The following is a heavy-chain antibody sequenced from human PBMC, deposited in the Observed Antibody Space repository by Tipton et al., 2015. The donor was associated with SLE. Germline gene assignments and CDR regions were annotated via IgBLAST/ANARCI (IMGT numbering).Heavy chain of an antibody. V-gene: IGHV4-34*01. D-gene: IGHD6-19*01. J-gene: IGHJ4*02. CDR3: ARGIGWLSLDY. CDR1: GGSFSGYY. Sequence: TLSLTCAVYGGSFSGYYWSWIRQPPGKGLEWIGEINHSGSTNYNPSLKSRVTISVDTSKNQFSLKLSSVTAADTAVYYCARGIGWLSLDYWGQGTLVNVSS. CDR2: INHSGST.